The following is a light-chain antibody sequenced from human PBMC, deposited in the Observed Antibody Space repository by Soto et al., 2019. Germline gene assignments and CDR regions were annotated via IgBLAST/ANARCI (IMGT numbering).Light chain of an antibody. Sequence: DIQMTQSPSSLSASVGDRVTITGRASQSISSYLNWYQQKPGKAPKLLIYAASSLQSGVPSRFSGSGSGTDFTLTISSLQPEDFATYYCQQSYSTPRVTFGPGTKVDIK. J-gene: IGKJ3*01. CDR1: QSISSY. CDR3: QQSYSTPRVT. CDR2: AAS. V-gene: IGKV1-39*01.